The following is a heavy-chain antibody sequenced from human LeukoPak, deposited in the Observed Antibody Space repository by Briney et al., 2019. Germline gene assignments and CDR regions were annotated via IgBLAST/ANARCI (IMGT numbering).Heavy chain of an antibody. CDR2: IKRDGSDK. CDR1: GFTFSSYW. D-gene: IGHD1-26*01. J-gene: IGHJ3*02. CDR3: ARVGAKGAFDI. V-gene: IGHV3-7*01. Sequence: GGSLRLSCAASGFTFSSYWMSWVRQAPGKGLEWVANIKRDGSDKYYADSVKGRFTISRDNAKNSLYLQMNSLRAEDTAVYYCARVGAKGAFDIWGQGTMVTVSS.